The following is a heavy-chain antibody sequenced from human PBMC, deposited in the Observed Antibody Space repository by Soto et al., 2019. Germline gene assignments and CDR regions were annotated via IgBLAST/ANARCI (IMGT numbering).Heavy chain of an antibody. CDR3: ARDARNAEYDD. D-gene: IGHD1-1*01. V-gene: IGHV3-48*02. Sequence: EVQLVESGGGLVQPGGSLRLSCEVSGFTFSIHAMNWVRQAPGKGLEWVAYIHGTRSIIYYADSVKGRFTISRDNAKNSLFLQMDSLRYDATAVYYCARDARNAEYDDWGQGTLVTVSS. CDR2: IHGTRSII. CDR1: GFTFSIHA. J-gene: IGHJ4*02.